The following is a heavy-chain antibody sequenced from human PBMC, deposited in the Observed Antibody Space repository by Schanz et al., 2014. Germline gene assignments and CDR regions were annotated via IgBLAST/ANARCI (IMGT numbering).Heavy chain of an antibody. D-gene: IGHD3-9*01. Sequence: QAQLMESGGGVVQPGTSLILSCSVSGFSLNTYGIHWFRQPAGKGLEWVGWISVYTGNTKYGQKVQGRVTMTADTSTNTAYMELRSLRSDDTAVYYCAKAEYDILTDSYSRLDPWGQGTLVTVSS. CDR2: ISVYTGNT. V-gene: IGHV1-18*01. CDR1: GFSLNTYG. J-gene: IGHJ5*02. CDR3: AKAEYDILTDSYSRLDP.